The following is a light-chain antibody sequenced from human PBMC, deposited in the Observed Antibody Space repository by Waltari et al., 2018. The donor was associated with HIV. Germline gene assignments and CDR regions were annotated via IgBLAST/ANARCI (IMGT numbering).Light chain of an antibody. CDR3: AAWDDSLNGYV. CDR2: SNS. J-gene: IGLJ1*01. Sequence: QSVLTQPPSASGTPGHRVTISCSGSSSNIGSYTVNWYQHLPATAPKLLIFSNSQRPSGVPDRFSASKSGTSASLAISGRQSEDEADYYCAAWDDSLNGYVFGTGTRVTVL. V-gene: IGLV1-44*01. CDR1: SSNIGSYT.